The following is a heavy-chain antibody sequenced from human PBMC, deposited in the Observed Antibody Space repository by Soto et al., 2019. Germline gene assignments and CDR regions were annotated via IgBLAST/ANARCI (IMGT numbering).Heavy chain of an antibody. CDR1: GFAFTNYG. Sequence: QVQVVESGGGVVQPGTSLRLSCAASGFAFTNYGFHWVRQAPGKGLEWVAHISNDGTKKFYEDSVKGRFTISRDNSETTVYLHLTSLRPDDTALFYCARDVAMPTGLGLGYWGQGTLVTVSS. D-gene: IGHD4-4*01. CDR2: ISNDGTKK. J-gene: IGHJ4*02. CDR3: ARDVAMPTGLGLGY. V-gene: IGHV3-30*03.